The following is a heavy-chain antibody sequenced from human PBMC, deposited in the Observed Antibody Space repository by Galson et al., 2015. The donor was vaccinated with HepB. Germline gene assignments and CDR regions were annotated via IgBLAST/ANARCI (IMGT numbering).Heavy chain of an antibody. CDR1: GFTFSNYG. CDR3: AKDTDDTSSWYYFDY. CDR2: ISYDGSNK. J-gene: IGHJ4*02. V-gene: IGHV3-30*18. D-gene: IGHD6-13*01. Sequence: SLRLSCAASGFTFSNYGMYWVRQAPGKGLEWVAVISYDGSNKYYAESVKGRFTISRDNSKNMLYLQMNSLRAGDTAVYYCAKDTDDTSSWYYFDYWGQGTLVTVSS.